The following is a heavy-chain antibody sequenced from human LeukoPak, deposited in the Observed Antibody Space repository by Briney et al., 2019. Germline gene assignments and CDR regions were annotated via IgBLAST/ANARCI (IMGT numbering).Heavy chain of an antibody. CDR2: IYYSGST. D-gene: IGHD4-11*01. CDR3: ARALDYSPPNNWFDP. V-gene: IGHV4-59*01. J-gene: IGHJ5*02. CDR1: GGSISSYY. Sequence: SETLSLTCTVSGGSISSYYWSWIRQPPGKGLEWIGYIYYSGSTNYNPSLKSRVTISVDTSKNQFSLKLSSVTAAVTAVYYCARALDYSPPNNWFDPWGQGTLVTVSS.